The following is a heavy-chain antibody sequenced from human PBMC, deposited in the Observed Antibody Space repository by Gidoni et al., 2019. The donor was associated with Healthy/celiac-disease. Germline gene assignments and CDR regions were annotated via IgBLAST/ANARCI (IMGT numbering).Heavy chain of an antibody. CDR3: ASNTPYCSSTSCYPWNYYYGMDV. D-gene: IGHD2-2*01. V-gene: IGHV4-34*01. CDR1: GGSFSGYY. CDR2: INHSGST. Sequence: QVQLQQWGAGLLKPSETLSLTCAVYGGSFSGYYWSWTRQPPGKGLEWIGEINHSGSTNYNPSLKSRVTISVDTSKNQFSLKLSSVTAADTAVYYCASNTPYCSSTSCYPWNYYYGMDVWGQGTTVTVYS. J-gene: IGHJ6*02.